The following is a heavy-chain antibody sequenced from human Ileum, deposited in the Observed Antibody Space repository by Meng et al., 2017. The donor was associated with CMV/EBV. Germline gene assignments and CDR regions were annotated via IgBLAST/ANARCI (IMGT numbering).Heavy chain of an antibody. Sequence: LSTCGVGVAWIRQPPGKALECLGIIYWDDDKRYTPSLTSRLSITKDTSKNQVVLTMTNMDPVDTATYYCAHRLPGVGSGWDSGVFDYWGHGTLVTVSS. J-gene: IGHJ4*01. CDR2: IYWDDDK. CDR3: AHRLPGVGSGWDSGVFDY. D-gene: IGHD2-15*01. V-gene: IGHV2-5*02. CDR1: LSTCGVG.